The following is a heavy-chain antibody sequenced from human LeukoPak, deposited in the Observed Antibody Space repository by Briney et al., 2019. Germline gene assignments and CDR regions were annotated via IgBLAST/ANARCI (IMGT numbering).Heavy chain of an antibody. J-gene: IGHJ4*02. D-gene: IGHD3-22*01. CDR2: INHSGST. Sequence: PSETLSLTCAVYGGSFSGYYWSWIRQPPGKGLEWIGEINHSGSTNYNPSLKSRVTISVDTSKNQFSLKLSSVTAADTAVHYCAREMRYYDSSGYYPDYWGQGTLVTVSS. CDR1: GGSFSGYY. V-gene: IGHV4-34*01. CDR3: AREMRYYDSSGYYPDY.